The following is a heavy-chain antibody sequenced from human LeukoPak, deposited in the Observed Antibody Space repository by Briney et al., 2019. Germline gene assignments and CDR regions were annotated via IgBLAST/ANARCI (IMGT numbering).Heavy chain of an antibody. CDR3: ARARIAAAGTFVNY. D-gene: IGHD6-13*01. CDR2: INPNSGGT. J-gene: IGHJ4*02. Sequence: ASVKVSCKASGYTFTGYYMHWVRQAPGQGLEWMGWINPNSGGTNYAQKFQGRVTMTRDTSISTAYMELSRLRSDDTAVYYCARARIAAAGTFVNYWGQGTLVTVSS. CDR1: GYTFTGYY. V-gene: IGHV1-2*02.